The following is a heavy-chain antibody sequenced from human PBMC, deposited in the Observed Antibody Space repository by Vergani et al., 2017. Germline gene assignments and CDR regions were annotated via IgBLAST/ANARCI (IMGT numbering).Heavy chain of an antibody. CDR2: IRYDGSNK. J-gene: IGHJ3*02. D-gene: IGHD5-12*01. CDR1: GFTFSSYG. Sequence: QVQLVESGGGVVQPGGSLRLSCAASGFTFSSYGMHWVRQAPGKGLEWVAFIRYDGSNKYYADSVKGRFTISRDNSKNTLYLQMNSLRAEDTAVYYCARDLMPRLPDDAFDIWGQGTMVTVSS. CDR3: ARDLMPRLPDDAFDI. V-gene: IGHV3-30*02.